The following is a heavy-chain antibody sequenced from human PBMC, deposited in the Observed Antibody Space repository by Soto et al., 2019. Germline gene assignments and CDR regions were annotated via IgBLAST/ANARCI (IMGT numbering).Heavy chain of an antibody. CDR2: IIPIFGTA. J-gene: IGHJ4*02. CDR3: ARSGDYYDSSGYFDY. Sequence: SVKVSCKASGGTFSSYAISWVRQAPGQGLEWMGGIIPIFGTANYAQKFQGRVTITADESTSTAYMELSSLRSEDTAVYYCARSGDYYDSSGYFDYWGQGTLVTVSS. D-gene: IGHD3-22*01. V-gene: IGHV1-69*13. CDR1: GGTFSSYA.